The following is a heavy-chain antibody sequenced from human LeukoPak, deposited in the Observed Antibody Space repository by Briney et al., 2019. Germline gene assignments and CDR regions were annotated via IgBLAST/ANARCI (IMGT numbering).Heavy chain of an antibody. CDR3: ARGSVRGKDY. Sequence: SETLSLTCSVSDGSIRTYYWSWIRQSPGQGLEWIGEINHSGSTNYNPSLKSRVTISLDTSKNQFSLKLSSVTAADTAVYYCARGSVRGKDYWGQGTLVTVSS. J-gene: IGHJ4*02. CDR1: DGSIRTYY. CDR2: INHSGST. D-gene: IGHD3-10*01. V-gene: IGHV4-34*01.